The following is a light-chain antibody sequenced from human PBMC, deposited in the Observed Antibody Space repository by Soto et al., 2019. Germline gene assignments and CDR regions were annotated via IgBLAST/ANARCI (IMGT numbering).Light chain of an antibody. CDR2: DAS. CDR3: QQDESSSPT. J-gene: IGKJ2*01. Sequence: DIQMTQSPSTLSASVGDGVTITCRASQNISGWLAWYQQKPGKAPKLLIYDASSLETGVPSRFSGSGSGTECTLTIRSLQPDDFATYYCQQDESSSPTFGQGTKLEIK. CDR1: QNISGW. V-gene: IGKV1-5*01.